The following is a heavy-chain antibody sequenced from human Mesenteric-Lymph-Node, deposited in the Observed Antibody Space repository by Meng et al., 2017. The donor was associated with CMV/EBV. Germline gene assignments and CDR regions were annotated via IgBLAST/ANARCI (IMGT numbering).Heavy chain of an antibody. CDR2: IKQDGSEK. CDR3: ARVDFGGIQY. V-gene: IGHV3-7*01. J-gene: IGHJ4*02. Sequence: GESLKISCAASGFTFSSYWMSWVRQAPGKGLEWVANIKQDGSEKYYVDSVKGRFTISRDNSKNTVHLQMNSLRAEDTAIYYCARVDFGGIQYWGQGTLVTVSS. CDR1: GFTFSSYW. D-gene: IGHD3-3*01.